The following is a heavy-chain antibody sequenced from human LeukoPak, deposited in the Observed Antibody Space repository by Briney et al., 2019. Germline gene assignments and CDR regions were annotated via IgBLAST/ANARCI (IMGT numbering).Heavy chain of an antibody. J-gene: IGHJ4*02. V-gene: IGHV3-30-3*01. Sequence: GRSLRLSCAASGFTFSSYAMHWVRQAPGKGLEWVAVISYDGSNKYYADSVKGRFTISRDNSKNTLYLQMNSLRAEDTAVYYCARESPTAAAFDYWGQGTLVTVSP. CDR3: ARESPTAAAFDY. CDR1: GFTFSSYA. CDR2: ISYDGSNK. D-gene: IGHD2-2*01.